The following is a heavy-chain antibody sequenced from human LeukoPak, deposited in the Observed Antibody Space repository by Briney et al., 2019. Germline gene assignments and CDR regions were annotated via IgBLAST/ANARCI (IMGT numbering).Heavy chain of an antibody. J-gene: IGHJ4*02. CDR1: GFTFSNYW. D-gene: IGHD3-10*01. CDR3: ARLSSGSYSFNY. Sequence: GSLRLSCAASGFTFSNYWMSWVRQAPGKGLEWVANIRQDGSEKHYVDSLKGRFTISRDNAKNSLYLQMNSLRAEDTAVYFCARLSSGSYSFNYWGQGTPVTVSS. V-gene: IGHV3-7*01. CDR2: IRQDGSEK.